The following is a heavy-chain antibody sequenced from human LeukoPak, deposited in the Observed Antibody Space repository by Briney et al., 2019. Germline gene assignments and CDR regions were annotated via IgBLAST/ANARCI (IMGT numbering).Heavy chain of an antibody. CDR1: GFTFDDYA. CDR2: ISWNSGTI. Sequence: PGRSLRLSCAASGFTFDDYAMHWVRQAPGKGLEWVSGISWNSGTIGYADSVKGRFTISRDNTRNSLYLQMNSLRTEDTALYYCAKAYGADMLRDSLIDYWGQGTLVTVSS. D-gene: IGHD3-10*01. CDR3: AKAYGADMLRDSLIDY. V-gene: IGHV3-9*01. J-gene: IGHJ4*02.